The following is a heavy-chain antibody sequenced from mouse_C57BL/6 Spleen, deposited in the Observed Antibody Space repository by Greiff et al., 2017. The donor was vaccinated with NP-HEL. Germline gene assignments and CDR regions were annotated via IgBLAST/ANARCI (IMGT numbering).Heavy chain of an antibody. J-gene: IGHJ3*01. CDR3: ARGRGDGYWFAY. CDR2: INPNNGGT. Sequence: EVQLQQSGPELVKPGTSVKIPCKASGYTFTDYNMDWVKQSHGKSLEWIGDINPNNGGTIYNQKFKGKATLTVDKSSSTAYMELRSLTSEDTAVYYCARGRGDGYWFAYWGQGTLVTVSA. V-gene: IGHV1-18*01. CDR1: GYTFTDYN. D-gene: IGHD2-3*01.